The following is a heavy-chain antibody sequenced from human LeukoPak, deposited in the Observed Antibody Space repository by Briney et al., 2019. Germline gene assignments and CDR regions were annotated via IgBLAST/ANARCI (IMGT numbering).Heavy chain of an antibody. CDR3: ARDAYYGSGSYYNGAFDI. CDR1: GYTFSSYA. V-gene: IGHV1-69*05. CDR2: IIPIFGTA. D-gene: IGHD3-10*01. J-gene: IGHJ3*02. Sequence: SVKVSCKAPGYTFSSYAISWVRQAPGQGLEWMGGIIPIFGTANYAQKFQGRVTITTDESTSTAYMELSSLRSEDTAVYYCARDAYYGSGSYYNGAFDIWGQGTMVTVSS.